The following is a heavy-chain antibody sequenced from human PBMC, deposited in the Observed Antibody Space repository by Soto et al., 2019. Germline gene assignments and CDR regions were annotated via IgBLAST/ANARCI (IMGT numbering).Heavy chain of an antibody. D-gene: IGHD4-4*01. V-gene: IGHV5-51*01. CDR1: GFSXSNYW. CDR3: ARINYFSKAFDY. CDR2: IYHSDSDT. J-gene: IGHJ4*02. Sequence: GXSXKISFEASGFSXSNYWIRLVRQMPGKGLEWMGIIYHSDSDTIYSPSFQGQFTISADRYISSAYLQWSSLKASDTAMYYCARINYFSKAFDYWGQGTLVTVSS.